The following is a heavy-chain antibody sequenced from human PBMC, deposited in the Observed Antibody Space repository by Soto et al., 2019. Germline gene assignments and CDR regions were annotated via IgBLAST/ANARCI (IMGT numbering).Heavy chain of an antibody. CDR1: GYTFTSYD. CDR3: ARGTPEGWYGAVY. Sequence: ASVKVSCKASGYTFTSYDINWVRQATGQGLEWIGWRNPNSCNPCYAHKFQVRVTMTRNTSLSTAYIVLSSLRSVYSAVYYCARGTPEGWYGAVYWGQGTLVTVSS. CDR2: RNPNSCNP. D-gene: IGHD3-10*01. J-gene: IGHJ4*02. V-gene: IGHV1-8*01.